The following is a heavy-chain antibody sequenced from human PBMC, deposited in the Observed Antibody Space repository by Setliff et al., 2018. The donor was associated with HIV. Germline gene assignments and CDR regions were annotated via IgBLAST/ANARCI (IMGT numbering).Heavy chain of an antibody. CDR3: TRGGGAARRVIGH. Sequence: QSGGSLRLSCAASGFSFSSHWMSWVRQAPGKGLEWVANIKEDGSERYYVESVRGRFTISRDNANNSLYLQMNSLRAEDTAVYYCTRGGGAARRVIGHWGQGTLVTVSS. CDR2: IKEDGSER. V-gene: IGHV3-7*01. D-gene: IGHD6-6*01. J-gene: IGHJ5*02. CDR1: GFSFSSHW.